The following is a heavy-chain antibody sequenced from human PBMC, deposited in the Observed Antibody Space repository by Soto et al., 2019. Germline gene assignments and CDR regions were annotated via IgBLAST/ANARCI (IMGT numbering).Heavy chain of an antibody. J-gene: IGHJ4*02. CDR3: AKPISGYYAPSDH. V-gene: IGHV3-23*01. CDR1: GFTFSSFA. CDR2: ISDSGGST. D-gene: IGHD3-22*01. Sequence: PGGSLSLSCAASGFTFSSFAMSLVRQAPGKGLEWVSVISDSGGSTYYADSVRGRFTFSRDNSKSTLFLQMNSLRGDDTAIYYCAKPISGYYAPSDHWGQGT.